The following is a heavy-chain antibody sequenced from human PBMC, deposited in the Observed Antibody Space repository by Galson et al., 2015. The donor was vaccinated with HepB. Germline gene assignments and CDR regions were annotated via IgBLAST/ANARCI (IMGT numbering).Heavy chain of an antibody. CDR3: ARQDYILRGGVIDY. Sequence: QSGAEVKKPGESLKISCKGSGYSFTNYWIGWVRQMPGKGLEWMGIIYPGDSATKYSPSFQGHVTISSDKSSTTVYIEWSSLEASDAAMFYCARQDYILRGGVIDYWGRGTLVTVSS. J-gene: IGHJ4*02. CDR1: GYSFTNYW. D-gene: IGHD4-11*01. V-gene: IGHV5-51*01. CDR2: IYPGDSAT.